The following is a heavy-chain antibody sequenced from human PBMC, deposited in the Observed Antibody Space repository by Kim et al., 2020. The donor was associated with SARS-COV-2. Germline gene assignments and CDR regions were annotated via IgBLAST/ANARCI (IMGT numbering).Heavy chain of an antibody. V-gene: IGHV4-39*01. Sequence: SETLSLTCTVSGGSISSSSYYWGWIRQPPGKGLEWIGSIYYSGSTYYNPSLKSRVTISVDTSKNQFSLKLSSVTAADTAVYYCARHSDLHGDYVSYYYYGMDVWGQGTPVTVSS. CDR1: GGSISSSSYY. J-gene: IGHJ6*02. CDR3: ARHSDLHGDYVSYYYYGMDV. D-gene: IGHD4-17*01. CDR2: IYYSGST.